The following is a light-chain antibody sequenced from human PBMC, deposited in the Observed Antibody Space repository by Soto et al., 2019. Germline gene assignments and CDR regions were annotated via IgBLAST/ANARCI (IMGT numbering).Light chain of an antibody. Sequence: QSGLTQPPSASGTTGQSVTISCTGTSSDVGAYNYVSWYQHHPGKAPKLMVYEVNKRPSGVPDRFSGSKSGNAASLTVSGLQAEDEADYYCTSHAGTINFPYIFGTGTKVAVL. CDR1: SSDVGAYNY. CDR2: EVN. V-gene: IGLV2-8*01. CDR3: TSHAGTINFPYI. J-gene: IGLJ1*01.